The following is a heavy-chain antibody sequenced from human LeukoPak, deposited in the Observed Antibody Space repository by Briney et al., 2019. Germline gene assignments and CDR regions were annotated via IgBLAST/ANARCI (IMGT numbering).Heavy chain of an antibody. CDR3: ARDSPRLAAFDI. D-gene: IGHD5/OR15-5a*01. J-gene: IGHJ3*02. Sequence: ASVKVSCKASGYTFTSYDINWVRQATGQGLEWMGWMNPNSGGTNYAQKFQGRVTMTRDTSISTAYMELSRLRSDDTAVYYCARDSPRLAAFDIWGQGTMVTVSS. CDR2: MNPNSGGT. CDR1: GYTFTSYD. V-gene: IGHV1-2*02.